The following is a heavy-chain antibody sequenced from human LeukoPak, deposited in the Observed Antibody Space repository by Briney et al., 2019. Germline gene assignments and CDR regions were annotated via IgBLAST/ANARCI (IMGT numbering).Heavy chain of an antibody. J-gene: IGHJ4*02. CDR2: INHSGST. Sequence: SETLSLTCAVYGGSFSGYYWSWIRQPPGKGLEWIGKINHSGSTNYNPSLKSRVTISVDTSKNQFSLKLSSVTAADTAVYYCARQHPYYDILTGYYSPAYYFDYWGQGTLVTVSS. CDR1: GGSFSGYY. CDR3: ARQHPYYDILTGYYSPAYYFDY. V-gene: IGHV4-34*01. D-gene: IGHD3-9*01.